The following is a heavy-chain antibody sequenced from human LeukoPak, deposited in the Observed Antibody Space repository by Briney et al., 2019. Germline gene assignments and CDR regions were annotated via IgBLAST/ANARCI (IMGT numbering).Heavy chain of an antibody. J-gene: IGHJ3*02. V-gene: IGHV3-23*01. CDR1: GFTFSSYA. CDR3: ARGYYYDSSGYSNTFDI. D-gene: IGHD3-22*01. CDR2: ISGSDGNT. Sequence: GGSLRLSCAASGFTFSSYAMSWVRQAPGQGLEWVSAISGSDGNTYYAASAKGRFTIFRENSKETLYLQVNIFEADDTAVYYCARGYYYDSSGYSNTFDIWGQRTMVTASS.